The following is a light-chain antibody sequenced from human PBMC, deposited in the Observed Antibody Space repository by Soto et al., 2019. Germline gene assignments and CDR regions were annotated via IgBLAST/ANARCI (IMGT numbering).Light chain of an antibody. J-gene: IGLJ2*01. Sequence: QSALTQPASVSGSPGRSITLSCTGTSSDIGGYDYVSWYQRHPGKAPKLIIYDVNNRPSGVSNRFSGSKSGNTASLTISGLXXXXXXDYYCTSYASGSSHVVFGGGTKL. CDR2: DVN. CDR3: TSYASGSSHVV. CDR1: SSDIGGYDY. V-gene: IGLV2-14*01.